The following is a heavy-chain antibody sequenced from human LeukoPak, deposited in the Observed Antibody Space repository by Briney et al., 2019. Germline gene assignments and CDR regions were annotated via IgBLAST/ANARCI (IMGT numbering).Heavy chain of an antibody. CDR2: MNPNSGNT. Sequence: ASVKVSCKASGYTFTSYDINWVRQATGQGLEWMGWMNPNSGNTGYAQKFQGRVTMTRNTSISTVYMELSSLRSEDTAVYYRARALGYCSGGSCYPSGSWGQGTLVTVSS. J-gene: IGHJ4*02. V-gene: IGHV1-8*01. CDR1: GYTFTSYD. CDR3: ARALGYCSGGSCYPSGS. D-gene: IGHD2-15*01.